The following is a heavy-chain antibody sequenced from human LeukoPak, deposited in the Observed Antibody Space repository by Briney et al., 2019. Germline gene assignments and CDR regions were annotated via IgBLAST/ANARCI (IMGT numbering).Heavy chain of an antibody. J-gene: IGHJ6*03. CDR3: ARGLFRGVRTDPYYHYYMDV. V-gene: IGHV4-4*07. CDR2: IYPSGTT. CDR1: GGSINGFF. Sequence: SETLSLTCTVSGGSINGFFWNWIRQPAGKGLEWIGRIYPSGTTSYDPSLQSRVTMSVDTSKNQFSLRLRSVTAAETALYFCARGLFRGVRTDPYYHYYMDVWGKGATVTVSS. D-gene: IGHD3-10*01.